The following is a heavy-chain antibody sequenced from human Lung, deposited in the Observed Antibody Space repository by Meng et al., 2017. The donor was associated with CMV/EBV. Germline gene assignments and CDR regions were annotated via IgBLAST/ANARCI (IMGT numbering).Heavy chain of an antibody. D-gene: IGHD5-24*01. V-gene: IGHV3-7*01. CDR1: GFSLSNYW. CDR3: ARDPNEDGGVTLDN. Sequence: GGSLRLSCVASGFSLSNYWMTWVRQAPGKALEWVANINQDGSQSYYVDSVRGRFTITRDNGGNSLYLQMNSLGGDDTAVYYCARDPNEDGGVTLDNWGQGXLVTVSS. CDR2: INQDGSQS. J-gene: IGHJ4*02.